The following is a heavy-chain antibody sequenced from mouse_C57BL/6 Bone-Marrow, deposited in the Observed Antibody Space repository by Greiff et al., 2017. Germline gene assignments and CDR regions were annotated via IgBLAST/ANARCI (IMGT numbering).Heavy chain of an antibody. CDR1: GFTFSSYG. Sequence: EVQGVESGGDLVKPGGSLKLSCAASGFTFSSYGMSWVRQTPDKRLEWVATISSGGSYTYYPDSVKGRFTISRDNAKNTLYLQMSSLKSEDTAMYYCARHPYWGVYFDYWGQGTTLTVSS. J-gene: IGHJ2*01. V-gene: IGHV5-6*01. CDR2: ISSGGSYT. D-gene: IGHD2-10*01. CDR3: ARHPYWGVYFDY.